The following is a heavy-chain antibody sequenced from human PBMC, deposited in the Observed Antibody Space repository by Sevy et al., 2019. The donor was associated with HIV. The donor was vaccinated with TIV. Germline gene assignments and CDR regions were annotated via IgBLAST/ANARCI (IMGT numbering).Heavy chain of an antibody. CDR3: AKGVYDFWSGRSDIFDI. CDR1: GFTFSSYA. V-gene: IGHV3-23*01. CDR2: ISGSGGST. J-gene: IGHJ3*02. Sequence: GGSLRLSCAASGFTFSSYAMSWVRQAPGKGLEWVSAISGSGGSTYYADSVKGRFTISRDNSKNTLYLQVNSLRAEDTAVYYCAKGVYDFWSGRSDIFDIWGQGTMVTVSS. D-gene: IGHD3-3*01.